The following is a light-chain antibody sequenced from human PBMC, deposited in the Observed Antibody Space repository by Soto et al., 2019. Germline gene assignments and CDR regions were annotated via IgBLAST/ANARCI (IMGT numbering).Light chain of an antibody. Sequence: QSVLTQPPSVSAAPGQRVTISCSGSASNIGNNSVSWYQQLPGAAPKLLIYDDNNRPACIPDRFSGSKSGTSATLGITGLQTGDEADYYCGTWDTSLPACVFGPGTKSPS. CDR3: GTWDTSLPACV. CDR2: DDN. V-gene: IGLV1-51*01. J-gene: IGLJ1*01. CDR1: ASNIGNNS.